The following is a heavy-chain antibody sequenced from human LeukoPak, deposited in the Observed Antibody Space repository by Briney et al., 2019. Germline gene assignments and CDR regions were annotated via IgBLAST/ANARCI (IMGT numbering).Heavy chain of an antibody. D-gene: IGHD2-2*01. CDR3: ARRYCSTTSCFFDY. CDR2: IDCDDDK. Sequence: SGPALVKPTQTLTLTCTFSVFSLSTSGMRMSCIRQPPGKALEGLPPIDCDDDKFYSTSLKTRLTISKDNSKNQVVLTMTNMDPVDTATYYCARRYCSTTSCFFDYWGQGTLVNVSS. J-gene: IGHJ4*02. V-gene: IGHV2-70*04. CDR1: VFSLSTSGMR.